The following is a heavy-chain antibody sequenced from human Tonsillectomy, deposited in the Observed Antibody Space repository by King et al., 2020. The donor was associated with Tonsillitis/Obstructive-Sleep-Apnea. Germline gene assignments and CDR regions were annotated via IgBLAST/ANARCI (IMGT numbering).Heavy chain of an antibody. CDR2: IYYSGST. J-gene: IGHJ4*02. CDR3: AGGTTVKSFDY. V-gene: IGHV4-31*03. CDR1: GGSISSGGYY. D-gene: IGHD4-17*01. Sequence: QVQLQESGPGLVKPSQTLSLTCTVSGGSISSGGYYWSRIRQHPGKGLEWIGCIYYSGSTYYNPSLKSRVTISVDTSKNQFSLKLRAVTPADTAVYYCAGGTTVKSFDYWGQGTLVTVSS.